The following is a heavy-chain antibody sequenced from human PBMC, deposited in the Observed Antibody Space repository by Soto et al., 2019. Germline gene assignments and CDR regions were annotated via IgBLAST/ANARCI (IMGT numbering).Heavy chain of an antibody. Sequence: QVQLVQSGAEVKKPGASVKVSCKASGYTFTSYGISWVRQAPGQGLEWMGWISAYNGNTNYAEKLQGRVTMTTDTSTSTAYMELRSLRSDDTAVYHCAIGIMITFGGVIVGGTKSDYWGQGTLVTVSS. CDR2: ISAYNGNT. V-gene: IGHV1-18*04. CDR1: GYTFTSYG. CDR3: AIGIMITFGGVIVGGTKSDY. D-gene: IGHD3-16*02. J-gene: IGHJ4*02.